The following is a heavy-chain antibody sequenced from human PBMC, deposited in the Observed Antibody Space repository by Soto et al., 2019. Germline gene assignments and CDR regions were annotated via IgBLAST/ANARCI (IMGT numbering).Heavy chain of an antibody. V-gene: IGHV1-46*03. CDR3: SRGLWQWLFDY. J-gene: IGHJ4*02. Sequence: SRASGYTFTSHYMHWVRQAPGQGLEWMGMIDPSGGATTYAQKFQGRVTITRDTSTTTVYMELSSLRPEDTAVYSCSRGLWQWLFDYWGQGTLVNVSS. D-gene: IGHD6-19*01. CDR1: GYTFTSHY. CDR2: IDPSGGAT.